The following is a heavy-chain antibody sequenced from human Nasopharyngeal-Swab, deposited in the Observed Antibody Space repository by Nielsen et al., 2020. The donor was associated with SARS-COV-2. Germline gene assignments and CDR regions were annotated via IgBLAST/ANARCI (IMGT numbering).Heavy chain of an antibody. V-gene: IGHV4-59*01. CDR3: AREQRGYSGMDV. D-gene: IGHD5-24*01. CDR1: GGSISGYY. CDR2: IHYTGST. J-gene: IGHJ6*02. Sequence: SETLSLTCTVSGGSISGYYWSWIRQPPGKGLEWIGYIHYTGSTDYTPSLKSRDSISVDMSNNQFSLKLRSVTAADTAVYSCAREQRGYSGMDVWGQGTTVTVSS.